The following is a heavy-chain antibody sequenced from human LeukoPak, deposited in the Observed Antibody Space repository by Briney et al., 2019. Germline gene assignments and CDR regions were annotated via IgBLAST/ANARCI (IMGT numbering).Heavy chain of an antibody. Sequence: PGGSLRLSCAASGFSFSDHGMHWVRQAPGKGLEWVAVIWYDGSKKYFADSVKGRFTISRDDSKNTLYLQMNSLRAEDTAVYYCAREGGVGYREEYYFDYWGQGTLVTVSS. CDR1: GFSFSDHG. J-gene: IGHJ4*02. D-gene: IGHD5-18*01. CDR3: AREGGVGYREEYYFDY. CDR2: IWYDGSKK. V-gene: IGHV3-33*01.